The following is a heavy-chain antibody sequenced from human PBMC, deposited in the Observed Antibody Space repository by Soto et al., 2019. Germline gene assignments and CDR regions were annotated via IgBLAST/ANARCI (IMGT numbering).Heavy chain of an antibody. D-gene: IGHD6-19*01. V-gene: IGHV3-74*01. Sequence: LRLSCAASGFTFSSYWMHWVRQAPGKGLVWVSRINSDGSSTSYADSVKGRFTISRDNAKNTLYLQMNSLRAEDTAVYYCARGSIAVAGTFYYYYGMDVWGQGTTVTVSS. J-gene: IGHJ6*02. CDR1: GFTFSSYW. CDR2: INSDGSST. CDR3: ARGSIAVAGTFYYYYGMDV.